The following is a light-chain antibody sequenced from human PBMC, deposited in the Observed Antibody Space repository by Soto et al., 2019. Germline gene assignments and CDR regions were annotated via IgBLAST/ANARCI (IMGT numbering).Light chain of an antibody. V-gene: IGLV2-14*01. J-gene: IGLJ3*02. Sequence: QSALTQPASVSGSSGQSITISCAGTSSDVGGYNYVSWYQQHPGKAPKLMIYDVNNRPSGVSNRFSGSKSGNTASLTISGLQAEDEADYYCSSYTTTSTPRVFGGGTKLTVL. CDR1: SSDVGGYNY. CDR2: DVN. CDR3: SSYTTTSTPRV.